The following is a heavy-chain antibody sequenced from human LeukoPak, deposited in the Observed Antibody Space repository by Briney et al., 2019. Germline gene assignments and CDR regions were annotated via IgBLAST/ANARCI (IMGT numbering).Heavy chain of an antibody. CDR2: IIPIFGTA. CDR3: ARGGVDYYGSGTYYLMYYFDY. J-gene: IGHJ4*02. CDR1: GGTFSSYA. V-gene: IGHV1-69*13. D-gene: IGHD3-10*01. Sequence: GASVKVSCKASGGTFSSYAISWVRQAPGQGLEWMGGIIPIFGTANYAQKFQGRVTITADESTSTVYMELSSLRSEDTAVYYCARGGVDYYGSGTYYLMYYFDYWGQGALVTVSS.